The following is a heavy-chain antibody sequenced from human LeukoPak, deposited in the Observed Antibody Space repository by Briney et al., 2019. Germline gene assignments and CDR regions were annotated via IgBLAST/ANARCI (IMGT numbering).Heavy chain of an antibody. V-gene: IGHV3-48*03. Sequence: GGSLRLSCAASGFTFSSYEMNWVRQAPGKGLEWVSYISRSGSTMYYADSVKGRFTISRDNAKNSLYLQMNSLKAEVTAVYYCASGSDWYKVFDYWGQGTLVTVSS. CDR3: ASGSDWYKVFDY. D-gene: IGHD6-19*01. CDR2: ISRSGSTM. CDR1: GFTFSSYE. J-gene: IGHJ4*02.